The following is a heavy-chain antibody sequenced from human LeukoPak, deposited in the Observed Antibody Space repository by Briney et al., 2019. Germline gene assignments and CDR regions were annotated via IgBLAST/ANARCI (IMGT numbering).Heavy chain of an antibody. V-gene: IGHV4-4*07. J-gene: IGHJ4*02. CDR3: ARILLWFGELLFDY. CDR2: IYTSGST. D-gene: IGHD3-10*01. CDR1: GGSISSYY. Sequence: PSETLSLTCTVSGGSISSYYWSWIRQPAGKGLEWIGRIYTSGSTNYNPSLKSRVTMSVDTSKNQFSLKLSSVTAADTAEYYCARILLWFGELLFDYWGQGTLVTVSS.